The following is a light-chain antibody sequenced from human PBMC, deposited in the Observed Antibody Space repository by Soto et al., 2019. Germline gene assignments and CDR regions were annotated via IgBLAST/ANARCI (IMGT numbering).Light chain of an antibody. V-gene: IGKV3-15*01. CDR1: QSVSSN. J-gene: IGKJ1*01. CDR2: GAS. Sequence: EIVMTQSPATLSVSPGERATLSCRASQSVSSNLAWYHQKPGQAPRLLIYGASTRVTGIPARFSGSGSGTEFTLTISSLPSEDFAVYYCQQYNNWPPGTFGQGTKVEIK. CDR3: QQYNNWPPGT.